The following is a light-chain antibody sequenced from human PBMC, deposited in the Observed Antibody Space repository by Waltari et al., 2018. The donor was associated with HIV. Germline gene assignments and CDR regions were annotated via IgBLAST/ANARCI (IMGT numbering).Light chain of an antibody. CDR2: RND. V-gene: IGLV10-54*01. Sequence: QAGLTQPSSVSKALGQTATLTCSGNNYNVGTEGVVWVQQFQGHPPKLRSYRNDNRPSGISERFFASRSRNTASLNNSGLQPEDEAVYYCSAWDSTLNVWIFGGGTRLTVL. CDR3: SAWDSTLNVWI. J-gene: IGLJ3*02. CDR1: NYNVGTEG.